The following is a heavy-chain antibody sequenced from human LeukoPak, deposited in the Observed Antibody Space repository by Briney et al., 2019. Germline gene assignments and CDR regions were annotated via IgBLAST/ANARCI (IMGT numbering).Heavy chain of an antibody. D-gene: IGHD3-3*01. Sequence: SETLSLTCAVYGGSFSGYYWSWLRQPPGKGLEWIGEINHSGSTNYNPSRKSRVTISVDTSKNQFSLKLSSVTAADTAVYYCARGRRYDFWSGSYYFDYWGQGTLVTVSS. J-gene: IGHJ4*02. V-gene: IGHV4-34*01. CDR2: INHSGST. CDR1: GGSFSGYY. CDR3: ARGRRYDFWSGSYYFDY.